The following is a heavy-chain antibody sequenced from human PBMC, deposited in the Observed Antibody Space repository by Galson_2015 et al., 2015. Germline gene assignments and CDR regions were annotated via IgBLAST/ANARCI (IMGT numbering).Heavy chain of an antibody. CDR1: GFTLSRYG. Sequence: SLRLSCAASGFTLSRYGMHWVRQAPGKGLEYVPAISNSGGSTYYADSVKGRFTISRDNSKNTPYLQMSSLRPEDTAVYYCATWGGDWFDPWGQGTLVIVSS. CDR3: ATWGGDWFDP. V-gene: IGHV3-64D*06. D-gene: IGHD3-16*01. CDR2: ISNSGGST. J-gene: IGHJ5*02.